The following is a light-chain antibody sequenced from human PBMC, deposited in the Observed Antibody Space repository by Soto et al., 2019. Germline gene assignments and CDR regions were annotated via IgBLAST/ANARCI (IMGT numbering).Light chain of an antibody. CDR2: GAS. Sequence: EIVLTQSPGTLSLSPGERATLSCRASQSINNRYLAWYQQKPGQAPRLLIYGASSRATGIPDRFSGSGSGTDFTLTISRREPEDVAVYYCQQFGSSPGFTFGPGTKVDMK. J-gene: IGKJ3*01. V-gene: IGKV3-20*01. CDR3: QQFGSSPGFT. CDR1: QSINNRY.